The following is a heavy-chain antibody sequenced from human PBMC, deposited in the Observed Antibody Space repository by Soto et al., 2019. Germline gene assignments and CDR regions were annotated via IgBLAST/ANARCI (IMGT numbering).Heavy chain of an antibody. V-gene: IGHV1-46*03. J-gene: IGHJ5*02. CDR2: INPSGGST. Sequence: QVQLVQSGAEVKKPGASVKVSCRASGYTFSSYYMHWVRQAPGQGLEWMGIINPSGGSTSYAQKFQGRVTMTRDTSTSTVYMELSSLRSEDTALYYCAREADRPPAYTWFDPWGQGTLVTVSS. D-gene: IGHD2-2*01. CDR1: GYTFSSYY. CDR3: AREADRPPAYTWFDP.